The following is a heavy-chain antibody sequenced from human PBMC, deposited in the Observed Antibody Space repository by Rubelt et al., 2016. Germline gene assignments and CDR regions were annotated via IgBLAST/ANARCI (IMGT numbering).Heavy chain of an antibody. CDR3: ARDRPPAYDYYYYGMDV. CDR1: GFTFSIYA. J-gene: IGHJ6*02. Sequence: AASGFTFSIYAMHWVRQAPGKGLEWVAVISYDGSNKYYADSVKGRFTISRDNSKNTLYLQMNSLRAEDTAVYYCARDRPPAYDYYYYGMDVWGQGTTVTVS. CDR2: ISYDGSNK. V-gene: IGHV3-30*04.